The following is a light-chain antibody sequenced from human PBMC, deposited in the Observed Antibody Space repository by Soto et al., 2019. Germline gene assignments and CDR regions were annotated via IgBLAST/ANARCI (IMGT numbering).Light chain of an antibody. Sequence: QSALTHPASVSGAPGQSITISCTGTSSDVGGYNAVSWYQQHPGKAPKLMIYDVSNRPSGASDRFSGSKSGNTASLTISGLQAEDEADYYCGSYASGGAYVFGTGTKVTVL. CDR3: GSYASGGAYV. CDR2: DVS. V-gene: IGLV2-14*01. J-gene: IGLJ1*01. CDR1: SSDVGGYNA.